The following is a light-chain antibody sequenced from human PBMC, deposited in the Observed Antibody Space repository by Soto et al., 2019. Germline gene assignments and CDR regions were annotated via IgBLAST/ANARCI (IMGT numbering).Light chain of an antibody. CDR2: GAS. CDR3: QQYGSSPLT. V-gene: IGKV3-20*01. CDR1: QSVNSN. Sequence: PGERVTLSRRASQSVNSNVAWDQQKPGQAPRLLIYGASSRATCIPDRFSGSGSGTDFTLTISRLEPEDFAVYYCQQYGSSPLTFGPGTRLEIK. J-gene: IGKJ5*01.